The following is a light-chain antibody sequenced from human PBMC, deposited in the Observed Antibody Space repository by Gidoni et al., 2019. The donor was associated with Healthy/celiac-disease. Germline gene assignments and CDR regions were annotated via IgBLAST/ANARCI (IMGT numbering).Light chain of an antibody. J-gene: IGKJ4*01. V-gene: IGKV1-33*01. CDR2: DAS. Sequence: DRQITQSPSSLSASVRDRVTITCQASQDISNYLNWYQQKPEKAPKLLIYDASNLETGVPSRFSGSGSGTDFTFTISSLQPEDIATYYCQQYDNIPLTFGGGTKVEIK. CDR1: QDISNY. CDR3: QQYDNIPLT.